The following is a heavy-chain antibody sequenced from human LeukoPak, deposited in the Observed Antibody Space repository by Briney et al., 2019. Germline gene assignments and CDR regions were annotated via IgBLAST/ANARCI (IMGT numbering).Heavy chain of an antibody. D-gene: IGHD2-2*01. CDR3: ARDCGSTSCPLGSGMDV. CDR1: GFTFSSYG. Sequence: GRSLRLSCAASGFTFSSYGMHWVRQAPGKGLEWVAVIWYDGSNKYYADSVKGRFTISRDNSKNTLYLQMNSLRAEDTAVYYCARDCGSTSCPLGSGMDVWGQGTTVTVSS. CDR2: IWYDGSNK. V-gene: IGHV3-33*01. J-gene: IGHJ6*02.